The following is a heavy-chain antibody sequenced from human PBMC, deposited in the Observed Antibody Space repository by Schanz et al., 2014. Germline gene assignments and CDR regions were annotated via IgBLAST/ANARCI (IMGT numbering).Heavy chain of an antibody. Sequence: QVQLQESGPGLVKPSQTLSLTCTVSGGSIRSGTYYWSWIRQPAGKALEWVGRVFPNGITNYNPSLKSRVPISLDTSNTQSSLTLASLTAADTAVYYCARDTTWRLDLWGRGTLVTVSS. CDR2: VFPNGIT. J-gene: IGHJ2*01. V-gene: IGHV4-61*02. D-gene: IGHD1-1*01. CDR1: GGSIRSGTYY. CDR3: ARDTTWRLDL.